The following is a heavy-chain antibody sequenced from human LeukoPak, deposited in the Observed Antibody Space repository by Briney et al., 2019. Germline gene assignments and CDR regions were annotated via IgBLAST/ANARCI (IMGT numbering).Heavy chain of an antibody. J-gene: IGHJ5*02. V-gene: IGHV4-31*03. CDR3: ARESTVGQQLHQTRDGLDIWFDP. D-gene: IGHD6-13*01. CDR1: GGSISSGGYY. CDR2: IYYSGST. Sequence: SQTLSLTCTVSGGSISSGGYYWSWIRQHPGKGLEWIGYIYYSGSTYYNPSLKSRVTISVDTSKNQFSLKLSSVTAADTAVYYCARESTVGQQLHQTRDGLDIWFDPWGQGTLVTVSS.